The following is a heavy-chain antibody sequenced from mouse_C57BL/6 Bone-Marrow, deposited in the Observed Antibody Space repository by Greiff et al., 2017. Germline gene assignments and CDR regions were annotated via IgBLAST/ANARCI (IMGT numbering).Heavy chain of an antibody. CDR1: GYTFTDYY. J-gene: IGHJ4*01. D-gene: IGHD2-4*01. Sequence: VKLMESGAELVRPGASVKLSCKASGYTFTDYYINWVKQRPGQGLEWIARIYPGSGNTYYNEKFKGKATLTAAQSSSTAYMQLSSLTSEDSAVYFCARRGLRGGYAMDYWGQGTSVTGSS. CDR2: IYPGSGNT. CDR3: ARRGLRGGYAMDY. V-gene: IGHV1-76*01.